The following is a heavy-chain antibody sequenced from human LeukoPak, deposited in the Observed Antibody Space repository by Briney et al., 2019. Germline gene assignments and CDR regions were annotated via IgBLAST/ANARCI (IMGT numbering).Heavy chain of an antibody. CDR3: ARLGPYDAFDI. CDR1: GYSISSGYY. J-gene: IGHJ3*02. D-gene: IGHD3-16*01. CDR2: IYYSGST. Sequence: TSETLSLTCTVSGYSISSGYYWGWIRQPPGKGLEWIGYIYYSGSTNYNPSLKGRVTISVDTSKNQFSLKLSSVTAADTAVYYCARLGPYDAFDIWGQGTMVTVSS. V-gene: IGHV4-61*01.